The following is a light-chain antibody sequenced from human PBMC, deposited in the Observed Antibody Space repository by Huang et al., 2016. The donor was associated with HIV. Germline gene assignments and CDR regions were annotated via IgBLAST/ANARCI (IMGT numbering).Light chain of an antibody. CDR1: QGVSTN. CDR3: QHYNNWPPWT. Sequence: EIVMTQSPATLSVSPGERATISCRASQGVSTNIAWYQQQPGQTPRLLIQGAATRGTGSAAKCSGRGYGTDVTLTITSIQPEDSAVYYCQHYNNWPPWTFGPGTQVEI. CDR2: GAA. J-gene: IGKJ1*01. V-gene: IGKV3D-15*01.